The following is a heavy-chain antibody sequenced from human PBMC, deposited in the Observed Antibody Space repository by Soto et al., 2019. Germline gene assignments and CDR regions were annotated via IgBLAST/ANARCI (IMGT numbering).Heavy chain of an antibody. V-gene: IGHV3-23*01. CDR1: GFTFSSYA. CDR2: ISGSGGST. J-gene: IGHJ5*02. D-gene: IGHD1-26*01. CDR3: AKVTKHSGIVPYGPVYH. Sequence: PGWSLRLSCAASGFTFSSYAMSRVRQAPGKGLEWVSAISGSGGSTYYADSVKGRFTISRDNSKNTLYLQMNSLRAEDTAVYYCAKVTKHSGIVPYGPVYHWGQGPLVTVSS.